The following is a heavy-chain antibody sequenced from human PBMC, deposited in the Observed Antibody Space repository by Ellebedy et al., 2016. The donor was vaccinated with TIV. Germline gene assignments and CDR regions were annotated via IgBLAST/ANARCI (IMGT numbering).Heavy chain of an antibody. CDR1: GGSMSSSYYY. CDR2: IFHSGST. Sequence: SETLSLTCAVSGGSMSSSYYYWGWIRQPPGKGLEWIGNIFHSGSTYYNPSLESRVTISVDTSRNQFSLKLSSVTATDTAVYYCARGQGGMDIWGQGTLVTVSS. D-gene: IGHD3-16*01. CDR3: ARGQGGMDI. V-gene: IGHV4-39*01. J-gene: IGHJ4*02.